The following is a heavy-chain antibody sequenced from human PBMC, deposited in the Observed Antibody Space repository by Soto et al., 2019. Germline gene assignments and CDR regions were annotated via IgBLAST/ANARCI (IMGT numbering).Heavy chain of an antibody. V-gene: IGHV4-31*03. CDR3: ARGSLNWFDH. J-gene: IGHJ5*02. CDR2: IYYSGST. D-gene: IGHD2-15*01. Sequence: ALSLTCTVSGVSSSSGGYYWSWIRQHPGKGLEWFGYIYYSGSTYYNPSLKSRVTISVDTSKNQFSLKLSSVTAADTAVYYCARGSLNWFDHWGQGTLVTVSS. CDR1: GVSSSSGGYY.